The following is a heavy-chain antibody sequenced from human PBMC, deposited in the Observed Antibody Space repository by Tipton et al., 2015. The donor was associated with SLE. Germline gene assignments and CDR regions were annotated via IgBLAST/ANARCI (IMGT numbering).Heavy chain of an antibody. CDR1: GGSISSGSYY. J-gene: IGHJ3*01. Sequence: TLSLTCTVSGGSISSGSYYWSWIRQPAGKGLEWIGHIYSSGSTNYNPSLKSRVTISVDTSKNQFSLKLSSVTAADTAVYYCARQEVNSRTFDFWGQGTMVTASS. CDR2: IYSSGST. V-gene: IGHV4-61*09. D-gene: IGHD6-13*01. CDR3: ARQEVNSRTFDF.